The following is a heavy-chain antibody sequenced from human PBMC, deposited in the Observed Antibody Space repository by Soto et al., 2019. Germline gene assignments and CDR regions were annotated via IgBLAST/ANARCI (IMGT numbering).Heavy chain of an antibody. CDR1: GGTFSSYT. J-gene: IGHJ4*02. Sequence: QVQLVQSGAEVKKPGSSVKVSCKASGGTFSSYTISWVRQAPGQGLEWMGRIIPILGIANYAQKFQGRVTITADKSTSTAYMELSSLRSEDTAVYYCATSDMATMEGLDYWGQGTLVTVSS. V-gene: IGHV1-69*02. CDR3: ATSDMATMEGLDY. D-gene: IGHD5-18*01. CDR2: IIPILGIA.